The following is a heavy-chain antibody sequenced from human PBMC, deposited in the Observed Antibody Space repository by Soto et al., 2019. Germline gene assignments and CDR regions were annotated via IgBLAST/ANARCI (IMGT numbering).Heavy chain of an antibody. CDR3: AKGRGSDSGNDLHFDC. CDR1: GFTFSSYS. D-gene: IGHD5-12*01. J-gene: IGHJ4*02. Sequence: PGGSLRLSCAASGFTFSSYSMNWVRQAPGKGLEWVSSISSSSSYIYYADSVKGRFTISRDNSKNTLYLQMNSLRTEDTAVFYCAKGRGSDSGNDLHFDCWGQGTLVTVSS. CDR2: ISSSSSYI. V-gene: IGHV3-21*01.